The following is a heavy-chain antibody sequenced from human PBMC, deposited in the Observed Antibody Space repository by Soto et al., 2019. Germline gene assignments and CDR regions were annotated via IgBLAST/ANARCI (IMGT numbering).Heavy chain of an antibody. V-gene: IGHV3-53*01. J-gene: IGHJ1*01. D-gene: IGHD3-22*01. CDR3: ARDRVESGYPEYFQH. Sequence: EVQLVESGGGLIQPGGSLRLSCAASGFTVSGNYMSWFRQAPGKGLEWVSVIYSGGSTYYADSVKGRFTISRDNSKNTLYLQMNSLRAEDTAVYYCARDRVESGYPEYFQHWGQGTLVTVSS. CDR1: GFTVSGNY. CDR2: IYSGGST.